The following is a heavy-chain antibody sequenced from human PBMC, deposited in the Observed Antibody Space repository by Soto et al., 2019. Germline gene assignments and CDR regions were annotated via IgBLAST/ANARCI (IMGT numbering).Heavy chain of an antibody. CDR1: GFTFSIYA. V-gene: IGHV3-23*01. D-gene: IGHD2-21*02. CDR2: MTGSGGDI. CDR3: AKDPVYGDGLWLAAN. J-gene: IGHJ4*02. Sequence: EVQLLESGGGLVQPGESLRLSCAASGFTFSIYAMMWVRQPPGKGQEWVAGMTGSGGDIRYADSVKGRFTISKDNSKNTLYLQMNSLRAEDTAMYYCAKDPVYGDGLWLAANWGQGTLVTVSS.